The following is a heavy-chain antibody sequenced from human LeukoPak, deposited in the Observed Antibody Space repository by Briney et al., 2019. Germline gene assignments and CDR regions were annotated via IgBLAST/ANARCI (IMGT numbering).Heavy chain of an antibody. CDR2: IIPIFGTA. CDR1: GGTFSSYA. Sequence: GASVTVSCKASGGTFSSYAISWVRQAPGQELEWMGGIIPIFGTANYAQKFQGRVTITTDESTSTASMELSSLRSEDTAVYYCARVPEPYYYYGSGSYYYYYYYMDVWGKGTTVTVSS. CDR3: ARVPEPYYYYGSGSYYYYYYYMDV. J-gene: IGHJ6*03. V-gene: IGHV1-69*05. D-gene: IGHD3-10*01.